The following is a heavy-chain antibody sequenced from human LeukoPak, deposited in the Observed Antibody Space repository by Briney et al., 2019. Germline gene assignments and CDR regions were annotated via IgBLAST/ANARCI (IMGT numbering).Heavy chain of an antibody. CDR3: ARGLVVGGTGVWAFDI. CDR2: ISISGGSS. D-gene: IGHD1-26*01. CDR1: GFTFSSYA. Sequence: GGSLRLSCAASGFTFSSYAMSWVRQAPGKGLEWVSGISISGGSSFYADFVKGRFTISRDNSKNTLYLQMNSLRAEDTALYYCARGLVVGGTGVWAFDIWGQGTMVTVSS. V-gene: IGHV3-23*01. J-gene: IGHJ3*02.